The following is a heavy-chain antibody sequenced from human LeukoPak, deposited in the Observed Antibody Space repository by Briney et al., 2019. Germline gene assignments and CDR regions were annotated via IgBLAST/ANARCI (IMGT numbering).Heavy chain of an antibody. CDR3: AKERNIRAGATD. Sequence: SQTLSLTCTVSGGSISSGDYYWSWIRQPPGKGLEWIGYIYYSGSTYYNPSLKSRVTISVDTSKNRFSLKLSSVTAADTAVYYCAKERNIRAGATDWGQGTLVTVSS. D-gene: IGHD4/OR15-4a*01. CDR2: IYYSGST. J-gene: IGHJ4*02. CDR1: GGSISSGDYY. V-gene: IGHV4-30-4*08.